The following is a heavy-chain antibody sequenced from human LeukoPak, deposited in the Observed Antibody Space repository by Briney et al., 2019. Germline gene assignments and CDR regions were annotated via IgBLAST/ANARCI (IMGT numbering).Heavy chain of an antibody. D-gene: IGHD6-6*01. V-gene: IGHV4-59*01. CDR3: ARGVISSLMYFDY. J-gene: IGHJ4*02. CDR2: IYYSGST. Sequence: SETLSLTCTVSGGSISSYYWSWIRQPPGKGLEWIGYIYYSGSTNYNPSLKSRVTISVDMSKNQFSLKLSSVTAADTAVYYCARGVISSLMYFDYWGQGTLVTVSS. CDR1: GGSISSYY.